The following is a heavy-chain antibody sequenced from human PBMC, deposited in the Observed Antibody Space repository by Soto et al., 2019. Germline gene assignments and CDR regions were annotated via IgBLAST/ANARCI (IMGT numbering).Heavy chain of an antibody. CDR1: NVSITSSY. D-gene: IGHD1-26*01. J-gene: IGHJ5*01. Sequence: SETLSLTCSVSNVSITSSYWNWIRQSPGTGLEWIGFVSQSGNTKYNPSLKGRVTISLDTSKNEFSLKLTSVTAADTAFYFCARDFAGRGPFDPWGQGTLVTVSS. CDR2: VSQSGNT. V-gene: IGHV4-59*01. CDR3: ARDFAGRGPFDP.